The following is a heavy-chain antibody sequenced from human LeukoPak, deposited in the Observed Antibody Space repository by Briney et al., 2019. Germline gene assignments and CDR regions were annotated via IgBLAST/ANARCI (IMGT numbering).Heavy chain of an antibody. CDR3: ARQGRFNPYYFDY. J-gene: IGHJ4*02. CDR2: IYYSGST. V-gene: IGHV4-39*01. D-gene: IGHD3-3*01. Sequence: PSETLSLTCTVSGGSISSGSYYWSWIRQPAGKGLEWIGSIYYSGSTYYNPSLKSRVTISVDTSKNQFSLKLSSVTAADTAVYYCARQGRFNPYYFDYWGQGTLVTVSS. CDR1: GGSISSGSYY.